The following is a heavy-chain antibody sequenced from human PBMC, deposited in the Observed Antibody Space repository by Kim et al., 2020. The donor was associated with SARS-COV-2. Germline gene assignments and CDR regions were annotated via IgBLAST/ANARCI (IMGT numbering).Heavy chain of an antibody. CDR3: AKDKSFFVITFGGESGGMDV. J-gene: IGHJ6*02. V-gene: IGHV3-30*02. D-gene: IGHD3-16*01. Sequence: GRFTIARDSSKNTMYLQMSSLRPEDTAVYFCAKDKSFFVITFGGESGGMDVWGQGTTVTVSS.